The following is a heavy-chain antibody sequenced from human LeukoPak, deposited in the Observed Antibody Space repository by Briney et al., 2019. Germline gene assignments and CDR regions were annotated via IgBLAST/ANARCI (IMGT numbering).Heavy chain of an antibody. CDR3: ARALSYSSSWYDGYYYYYMDV. CDR1: GYTLTELS. V-gene: IGHV1-24*01. CDR2: FDPEDGET. Sequence: ASVKVSCKVSGYTLTELSMHWVRQAPGKGLEWMGGFDPEDGETIYAQKFQGRVTITADKSTSTAYMGLSSLRSEDTAVYYCARALSYSSSWYDGYYYYYMDVWGKGTTVTVSS. J-gene: IGHJ6*03. D-gene: IGHD6-13*01.